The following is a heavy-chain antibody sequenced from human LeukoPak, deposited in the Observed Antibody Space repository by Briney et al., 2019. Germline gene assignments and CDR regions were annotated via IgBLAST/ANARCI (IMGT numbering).Heavy chain of an antibody. CDR2: IKQDGSEK. CDR1: GFTFSSYW. CDR3: ARGFLTIFGVDLKRRRYFQY. D-gene: IGHD3-3*01. V-gene: IGHV3-7*01. J-gene: IGHJ4*02. Sequence: PGGSLRLSCAASGFTFSSYWMSWVRQAPGKGLEWVAHIKQDGSEKYYVDSVKGRFTISRDNAKNSLYLQMNSVRGAETAVYYCARGFLTIFGVDLKRRRYFQYWGQGPLATVPS.